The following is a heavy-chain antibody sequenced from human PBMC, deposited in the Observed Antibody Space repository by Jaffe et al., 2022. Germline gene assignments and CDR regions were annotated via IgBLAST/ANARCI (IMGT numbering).Heavy chain of an antibody. V-gene: IGHV3-7*01. Sequence: EVQLVESGGGLVQPGGSLRLSCAASGFTFSSYWMSWVRQAPGKGLEWVANIKQDGSEKYYVDSVKGRFTISRDNAKNSLYLQMNSLRAEDTAVYYCARDQYYYGSRLFDYWGQGTLVTVSS. J-gene: IGHJ4*02. CDR2: IKQDGSEK. D-gene: IGHD3-10*01. CDR1: GFTFSSYW. CDR3: ARDQYYYGSRLFDY.